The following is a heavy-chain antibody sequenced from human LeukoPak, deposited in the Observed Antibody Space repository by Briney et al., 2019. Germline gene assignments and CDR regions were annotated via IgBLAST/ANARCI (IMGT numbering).Heavy chain of an antibody. J-gene: IGHJ6*03. V-gene: IGHV4-59*08. D-gene: IGHD3-16*02. Sequence: SETLSLTCTVSGGSIGTFYWSWIRQSPGKGLEWIGYIYVTGTRYNPYLQSRVTISVDRSRNQFFLKLSSVTAADTAVYYCARHIGGGIEDMDVWGKGTKVIISS. CDR2: IYVTGT. CDR1: GGSIGTFY. CDR3: ARHIGGGIEDMDV.